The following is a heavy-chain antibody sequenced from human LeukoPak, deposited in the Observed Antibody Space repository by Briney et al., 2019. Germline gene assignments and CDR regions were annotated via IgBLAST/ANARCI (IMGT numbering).Heavy chain of an antibody. V-gene: IGHV1-46*01. CDR3: ARVLSPWFGELVLSGLGY. D-gene: IGHD3-10*01. Sequence: ASVTVSCKASGYTFTSYYMHWVRQAPGQGLEWMGLINPSGGSTSYAQKFQGRVTMTRDTSTSTVYMELSSLRSEDTAVYYCARVLSPWFGELVLSGLGYWGQGTLVTVSS. CDR2: INPSGGST. J-gene: IGHJ4*02. CDR1: GYTFTSYY.